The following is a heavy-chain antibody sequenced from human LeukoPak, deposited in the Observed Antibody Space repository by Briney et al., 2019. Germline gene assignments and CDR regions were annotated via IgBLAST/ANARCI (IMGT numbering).Heavy chain of an antibody. V-gene: IGHV1-69*05. J-gene: IGHJ6*03. CDR3: ARGPVSGVVAATVYYYYMDV. CDR1: GGTFSSYA. D-gene: IGHD2-15*01. Sequence: SVKVSCKASGGTFSSYAISWVRQAPGQGLEWMGRIIPIFGTANYAQKFQGRVTITTDESTSTAYMELSSLRSEDTAVYYCARGPVSGVVAATVYYYYMDVWGKGTTVTVSS. CDR2: IIPIFGTA.